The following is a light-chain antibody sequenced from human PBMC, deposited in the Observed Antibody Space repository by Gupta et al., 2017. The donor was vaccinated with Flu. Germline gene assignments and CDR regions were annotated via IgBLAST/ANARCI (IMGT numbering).Light chain of an antibody. CDR3: QAEYSTTGV. J-gene: IGLJ1*01. CDR1: NLGDKY. Sequence: SSALTQPPSVSVSPGKTASITCAGDNLGDKYASWYQQKPGQSPVLVIYKDTNRPSGIPGRFSGSNSGNTATLTISGTQARDEDDYYCQAEYSTTGVFGTGTKVTVL. CDR2: KDT. V-gene: IGLV3-1*01.